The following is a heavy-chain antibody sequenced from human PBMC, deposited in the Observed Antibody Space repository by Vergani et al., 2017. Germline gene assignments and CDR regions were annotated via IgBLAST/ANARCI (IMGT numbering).Heavy chain of an antibody. Sequence: EVQLLESGGGLVQPGGSLRLSCAASGFTFSIYAMSWVRQAPGKGLEWVSVISGGGGITYYADSVKGRFTISRANSKNTLYLQMNSLRADDTAVYYCARRRDGYNTFDYWGQGTLVTVSS. D-gene: IGHD5-24*01. CDR1: GFTFSIYA. J-gene: IGHJ4*02. CDR3: ARRRDGYNTFDY. V-gene: IGHV3-23*01. CDR2: ISGGGGIT.